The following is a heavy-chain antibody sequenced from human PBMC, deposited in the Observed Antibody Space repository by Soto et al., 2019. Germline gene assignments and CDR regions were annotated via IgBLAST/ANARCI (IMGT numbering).Heavy chain of an antibody. V-gene: IGHV3-23*01. Sequence: GGSLRLSCAASGFTFDSPYSHGMSWVRQSPGKGPEWVSTISSNGANTHYAESVKGRFTISRDAARNTVHLHMNSLRAEDTATYFCVSWVSAHFDYWGHGTPVTVSS. CDR3: VSWVSAHFDY. D-gene: IGHD2-8*01. J-gene: IGHJ4*01. CDR2: ISSNGANT. CDR1: GFTFDSPYSHG.